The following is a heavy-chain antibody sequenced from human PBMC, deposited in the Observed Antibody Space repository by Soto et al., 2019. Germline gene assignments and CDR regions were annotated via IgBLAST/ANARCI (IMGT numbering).Heavy chain of an antibody. CDR3: AGRGYCSGGSCYAAYYYYYMDV. D-gene: IGHD2-15*01. J-gene: IGHJ6*03. CDR1: GGTFSSYT. V-gene: IGHV1-69*02. CDR2: IIPILGIA. Sequence: QVQLVQSGAEVKKPGSSVKVSCKASGGTFSSYTISWVRQAPGQGLEWMGRIIPILGIANYAQKFQGRVTITADKSTSTAYMELSSLRSEDTAVYYCAGRGYCSGGSCYAAYYYYYMDVWGKGTTVTVSS.